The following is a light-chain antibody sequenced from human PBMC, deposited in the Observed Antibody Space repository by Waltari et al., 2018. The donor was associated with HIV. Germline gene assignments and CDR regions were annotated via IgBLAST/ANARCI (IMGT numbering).Light chain of an antibody. Sequence: QSALNQSASVSGSPGQSITISCTGTSSDVGSYNLVSWYQHHPGKAPKLMIYEVNKRPSGVSNRFSGSKSGNTASLTISGLQAEDEADYYCCSYAGSSTSVVFGGGTKLTVL. J-gene: IGLJ2*01. CDR3: CSYAGSSTSVV. CDR1: SSDVGSYNL. CDR2: EVN. V-gene: IGLV2-23*02.